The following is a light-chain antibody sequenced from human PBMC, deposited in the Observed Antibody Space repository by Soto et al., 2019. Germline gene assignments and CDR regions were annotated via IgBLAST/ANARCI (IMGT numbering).Light chain of an antibody. V-gene: IGKV3-20*01. Sequence: EIVLTPSPGTLSLSPGERATLSCRASPSVSNNYLAWYQQKPGQAPRLLIYGASNRATGIPDRFSGSGSGADFTLTISRLEPEDFAVYYCQQCDSSPRTFGGGTKVDIK. CDR2: GAS. CDR1: PSVSNNY. CDR3: QQCDSSPRT. J-gene: IGKJ4*01.